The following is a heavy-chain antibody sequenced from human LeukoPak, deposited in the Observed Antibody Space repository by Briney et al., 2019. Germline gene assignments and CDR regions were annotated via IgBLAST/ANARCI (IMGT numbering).Heavy chain of an antibody. D-gene: IGHD2-15*01. CDR1: GYTFTSYG. Sequence: ASVKVSCKASGYTFTSYGISWVRQAPGQGLEWMGWISAYNGNTNYAQKLQGRVTMTTDTSTSTAYMELGSLRSDDTAVYYCARTKRGVVVVAATKYYMDVWGKGTTVTVSS. CDR2: ISAYNGNT. CDR3: ARTKRGVVVVAATKYYMDV. J-gene: IGHJ6*03. V-gene: IGHV1-18*01.